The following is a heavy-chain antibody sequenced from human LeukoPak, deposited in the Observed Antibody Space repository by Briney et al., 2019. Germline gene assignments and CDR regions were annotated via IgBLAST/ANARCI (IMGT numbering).Heavy chain of an antibody. V-gene: IGHV4-31*03. D-gene: IGHD5-18*01. CDR1: GGSISSINYY. CDR2: IYYSGST. CDR3: ARGAMATCFDY. Sequence: SQTLSLTCNVSGGSISSINYYWSWIRQHPGKGLEWIAYIYYSGSTSYNPSLKSRVTISVDTSKNQFSLKLSSVTAADTAVYYCARGAMATCFDYWGQGTLVTVSS. J-gene: IGHJ4*02.